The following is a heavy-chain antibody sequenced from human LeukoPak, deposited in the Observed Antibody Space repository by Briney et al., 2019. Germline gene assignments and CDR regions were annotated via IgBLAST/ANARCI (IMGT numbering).Heavy chain of an antibody. CDR3: ARGPYCSSTSCYFFFYFDY. V-gene: IGHV1-18*01. Sequence: ASVKVSCKASGYTFTSYGISWVRQAPGQGLEWMGWISAYNGNTNYAQKPQGRVTMTTDTSTSTAYMELRSLRSDDTAVYYCARGPYCSSTSCYFFFYFDYWGQGTLVTVSS. D-gene: IGHD2-2*01. J-gene: IGHJ4*02. CDR2: ISAYNGNT. CDR1: GYTFTSYG.